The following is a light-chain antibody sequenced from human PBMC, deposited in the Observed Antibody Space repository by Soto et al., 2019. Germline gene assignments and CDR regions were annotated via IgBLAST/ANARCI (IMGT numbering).Light chain of an antibody. Sequence: DIQLTQSPSFLSASVGARVTITCRASQAIRGDLAWYQQKPGKAPKLLMYGASTLQRGVPSRFSGSGSGTEFTLAISSLQPEDFATYYCQQFNDYPITFGQGTRLEIK. CDR1: QAIRGD. CDR3: QQFNDYPIT. J-gene: IGKJ5*01. V-gene: IGKV1-9*01. CDR2: GAS.